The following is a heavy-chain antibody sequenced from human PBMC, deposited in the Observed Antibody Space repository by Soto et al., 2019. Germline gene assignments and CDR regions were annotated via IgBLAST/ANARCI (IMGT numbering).Heavy chain of an antibody. J-gene: IGHJ6*02. CDR1: GFTFSNYW. CDR2: IKQHGSGI. Sequence: EVQLVESGGGLVQPGGSLRLSCAVSGFTFSNYWMSWVRQAPGKGLEWVANIKQHGSGIYYVDSAKGRFIISRDSDKNSLHRPMIDLRAEDTAVNYCAPILGMGVWGQGTTVTVSS. D-gene: IGHD2-21*01. CDR3: APILGMGV. V-gene: IGHV3-7*02.